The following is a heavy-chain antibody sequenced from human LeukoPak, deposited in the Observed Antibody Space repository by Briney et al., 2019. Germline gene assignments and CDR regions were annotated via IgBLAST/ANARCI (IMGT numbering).Heavy chain of an antibody. CDR3: AKGRALEVAAAFNY. D-gene: IGHD2-15*01. V-gene: IGHV3-23*01. J-gene: IGHJ4*02. Sequence: GGSLRLSCAASGFTFSSYAMSWVRQAPGKGLEWVSAISGSGGSTYYADSVKGRFTISRDNSKNTLYLQMNGLRADDTAVYYCAKGRALEVAAAFNYWGQGTLVTVSS. CDR1: GFTFSSYA. CDR2: ISGSGGST.